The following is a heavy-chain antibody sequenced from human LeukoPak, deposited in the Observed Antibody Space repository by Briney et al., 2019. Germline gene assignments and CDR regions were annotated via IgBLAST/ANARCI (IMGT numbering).Heavy chain of an antibody. CDR3: TRHQTNFFGSGAPFDP. J-gene: IGHJ5*02. CDR1: GGSVTTTYY. Sequence: SETLSLTCSVSGGSVTTTYYWSWIRQPPGGGLEWIASLYHSGNSNYNPSLKSRVTMSVDTSKNQFSLQLTSMTAADTAIYYCTRHQTNFFGSGAPFDPWGQGTLVTVSS. CDR2: LYHSGNS. D-gene: IGHD3-10*01. V-gene: IGHV4-38-2*02.